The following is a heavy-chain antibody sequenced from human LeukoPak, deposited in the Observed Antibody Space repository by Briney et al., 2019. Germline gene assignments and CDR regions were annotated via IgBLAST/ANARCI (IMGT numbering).Heavy chain of an antibody. Sequence: GASVKLSCTASGYTFTGYYLHWVRQAPGQGLEWVGWINPNSGGTNYAQKFQGRVTMTRDTSISTVYMELSRLRSDDTAVYYCSREDYWGQGTLVTVSS. CDR1: GYTFTGYY. V-gene: IGHV1-2*02. CDR2: INPNSGGT. J-gene: IGHJ4*02. CDR3: SREDY.